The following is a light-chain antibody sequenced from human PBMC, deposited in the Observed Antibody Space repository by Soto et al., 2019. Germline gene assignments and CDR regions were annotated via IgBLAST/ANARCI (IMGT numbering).Light chain of an antibody. J-gene: IGLJ1*01. CDR2: DDS. V-gene: IGLV3-21*02. Sequence: SYELTQPPSVSVAPGQTARITCRGNNLERKSVHWYQQKPGQAPVLVVYDDSDRPSGIPERFSGYNSGSPATLTISRVEAGDEADYYCQVWDSTSDHYVFGTGTKVTVL. CDR1: NLERKS. CDR3: QVWDSTSDHYV.